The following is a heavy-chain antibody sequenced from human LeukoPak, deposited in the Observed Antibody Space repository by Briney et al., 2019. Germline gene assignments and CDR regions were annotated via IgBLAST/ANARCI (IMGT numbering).Heavy chain of an antibody. CDR1: RFTFSSYW. Sequence: PGGSLRLSCAASRFTFSSYWMHWVRQAPGKGLAWVSRINTDGSSTSYADSVKGRFTISGDNAKNTLYLQMNSLRAEDTAVYYCASDRWELLFDYWGQGTLVTVSS. D-gene: IGHD1-26*01. CDR3: ASDRWELLFDY. CDR2: INTDGSST. V-gene: IGHV3-74*01. J-gene: IGHJ4*02.